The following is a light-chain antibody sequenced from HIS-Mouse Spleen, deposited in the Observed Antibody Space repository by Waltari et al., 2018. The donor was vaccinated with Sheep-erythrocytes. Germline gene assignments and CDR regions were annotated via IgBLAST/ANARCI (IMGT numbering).Light chain of an antibody. Sequence: SYELTQPPSVSVSPGQTARITCSGDALPKKYAYWYQQQSGQAPVLVIYEDSKRPSGIPERFSGSSSGTMATLTISGAQVEDEADYYCYSTDSSGNHRVFGGGIKLTVL. V-gene: IGLV3-10*01. CDR3: YSTDSSGNHRV. CDR1: ALPKKY. J-gene: IGLJ2*01. CDR2: EDS.